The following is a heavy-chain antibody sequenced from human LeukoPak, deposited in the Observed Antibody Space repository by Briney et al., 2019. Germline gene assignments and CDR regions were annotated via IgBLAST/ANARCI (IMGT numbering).Heavy chain of an antibody. CDR1: GGTFSSYA. Sequence: ASVKVSCKASGGTFSSYAISWVRQVPGQGLEWMGRIIPILGIANYAQKFQGRVTITADKSTSTAYMELSSLRSEDTAVYYCALLEAAAGTDYWGQGTLVTVSS. CDR2: IIPILGIA. D-gene: IGHD6-13*01. CDR3: ALLEAAAGTDY. J-gene: IGHJ4*02. V-gene: IGHV1-69*04.